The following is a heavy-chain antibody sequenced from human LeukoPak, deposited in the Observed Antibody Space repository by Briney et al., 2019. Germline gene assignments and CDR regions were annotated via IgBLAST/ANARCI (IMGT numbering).Heavy chain of an antibody. CDR1: GGSISSYY. CDR2: IFYSGST. J-gene: IGHJ6*03. CDR3: ARERTVDPYMDV. Sequence: KSSETLSLPCTVSGGSISSYYWSWIRQPPGKGLEWIGYIFYSGSTNYSPSLKSRVPISVDTSKKLFSLKLNSVTAADTAVYYCARERTVDPYMDVWGKGTTVTVSS. D-gene: IGHD4-23*01. V-gene: IGHV4-59*01.